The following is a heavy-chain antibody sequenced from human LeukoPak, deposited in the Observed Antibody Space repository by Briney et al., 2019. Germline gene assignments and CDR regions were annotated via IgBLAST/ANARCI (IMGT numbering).Heavy chain of an antibody. CDR2: IRYDGSKK. CDR1: GFTFSSYG. D-gene: IGHD3-9*01. J-gene: IGHJ4*02. Sequence: GGSLRLSCAASGFTFSSYGIHWVRQAPGKGLEWVTFIRYDGSKKYYADSVKGRFTISRDNAKNSMYLQMNSLRAEDTAVYYCARDEIYYDILTGYRHFDYWGQGTLVTVLS. CDR3: ARDEIYYDILTGYRHFDY. V-gene: IGHV3-30*02.